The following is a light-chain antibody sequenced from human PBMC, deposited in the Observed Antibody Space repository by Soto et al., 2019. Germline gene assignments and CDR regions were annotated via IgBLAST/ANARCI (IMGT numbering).Light chain of an antibody. CDR3: QLSYSTPPT. V-gene: IGKV1-39*01. Sequence: DIQMTQSPSSLSASVGDRVTITCRASQSIRTSLNWYQQKPGKAPKLLIYGGFSLQSGAPSRFSGSGSGTDFTLTISSLQLEDFAVYYCQLSYSTPPTFGQGTKVEIK. CDR2: GGF. CDR1: QSIRTS. J-gene: IGKJ2*01.